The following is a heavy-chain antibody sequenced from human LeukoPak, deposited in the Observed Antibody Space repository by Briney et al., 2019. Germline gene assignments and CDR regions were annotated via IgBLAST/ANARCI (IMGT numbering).Heavy chain of an antibody. V-gene: IGHV3-74*01. CDR1: GFTFSGYW. D-gene: IGHD2-2*01. J-gene: IGHJ5*02. CDR3: ARDLGYCSSTSCYRSSNWFDP. CDR2: INSDGSST. Sequence: GGSLRLSCAASGFTFSGYWMHWVRQAPGKGLVWVSRINSDGSSTSYADSVKGRFTISGDNAKNTLYLQMNSLRAEDTAVYYCARDLGYCSSTSCYRSSNWFDPWGQGTLVTVSS.